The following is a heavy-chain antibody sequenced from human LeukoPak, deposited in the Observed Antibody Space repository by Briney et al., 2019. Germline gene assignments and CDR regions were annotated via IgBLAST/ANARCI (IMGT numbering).Heavy chain of an antibody. Sequence: SETLSLTCAVYGGSFSGYYWSWIRQPPGKGLEWIGEINHSGSTNYNPSLKSRVTISVDTSKNQFSLKLSSVTAADTAVYYCASRADLGRYFDYWGQGTLVTVSS. CDR1: GGSFSGYY. CDR2: INHSGST. V-gene: IGHV4-34*01. J-gene: IGHJ4*02. D-gene: IGHD7-27*01. CDR3: ASRADLGRYFDY.